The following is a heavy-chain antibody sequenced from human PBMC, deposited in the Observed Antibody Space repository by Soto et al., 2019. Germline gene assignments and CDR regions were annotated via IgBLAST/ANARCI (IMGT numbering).Heavy chain of an antibody. J-gene: IGHJ5*02. D-gene: IGHD1-26*01. CDR3: AQIGSYWFIVYA. CDR1: GFTLRGFG. V-gene: IGHV3-30*03. Sequence: PWGSLRLCCAASGFTLRGFGRHWVRQAPGKGLEWVAVISYDGSNKYYADSVKGRFTISRDNSKNTLYLQMNRRRAEVTDVYYCAQIGSYWFIVYAWGQGTLVTLSS. CDR2: ISYDGSNK.